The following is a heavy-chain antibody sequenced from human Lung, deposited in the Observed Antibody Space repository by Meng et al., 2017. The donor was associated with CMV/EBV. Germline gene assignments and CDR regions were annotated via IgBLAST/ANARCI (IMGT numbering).Heavy chain of an antibody. CDR3: ARARDYYGSGSHAFDI. CDR1: GGTFSSYA. J-gene: IGHJ3*02. D-gene: IGHD3-10*01. Sequence: SVXVSXKASGGTFSSYAISWVRQDPGQGLEWRGGIIPILGIANYAQKFQGRVTITADKSTSTAYMELSSLSSEDTAVYYCARARDYYGSGSHAFDIWGQGTXVTVSS. V-gene: IGHV1-69*10. CDR2: IIPILGIA.